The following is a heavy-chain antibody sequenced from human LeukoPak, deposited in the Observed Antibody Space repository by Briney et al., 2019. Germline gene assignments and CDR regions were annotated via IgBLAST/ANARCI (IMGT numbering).Heavy chain of an antibody. CDR1: GASISSYY. V-gene: IGHV4-59*01. J-gene: IGHJ5*02. Sequence: PSETLSLTCTVPGASISSYYWSWLRQPPGKGLEWIGFIYYSGSTNYNPSLKSRVVISIDTRKDQVSLNLSSVTAADTAVYYCARGPNYYDSSGYYLFDPWGQGTLVTVSS. D-gene: IGHD3-22*01. CDR3: ARGPNYYDSSGYYLFDP. CDR2: IYYSGST.